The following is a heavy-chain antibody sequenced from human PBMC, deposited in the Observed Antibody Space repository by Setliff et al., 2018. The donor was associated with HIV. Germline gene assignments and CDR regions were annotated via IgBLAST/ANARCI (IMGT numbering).Heavy chain of an antibody. J-gene: IGHJ4*02. CDR1: GFTFSNAW. D-gene: IGHD1-26*01. Sequence: GGSLRLSCAASGFTFSNAWMSWVRQAPGKGLEWVGRIKSKTDGGTTDYAAPVKGRFTISRDDSKNTLYLQMNSLKTEDTAVYYCTTDWGELRGMDYCGQGTLVTVSS. CDR2: IKSKTDGGTT. CDR3: TTDWGELRGMDY. V-gene: IGHV3-15*01.